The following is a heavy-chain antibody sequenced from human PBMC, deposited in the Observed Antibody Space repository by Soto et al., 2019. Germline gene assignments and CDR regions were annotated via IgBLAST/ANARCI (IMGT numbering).Heavy chain of an antibody. Sequence: PSETLSLTCTVSGGSISTYYWDWIRQPPGKELEWIGYTHYSGNTNYHPSLKSRVTISLDTSRNQFSLKLSSVTAADTAIYYCARHTVTIRAGFDYWGQGAQVTVSS. CDR2: THYSGNT. V-gene: IGHV4-59*01. J-gene: IGHJ4*02. D-gene: IGHD4-17*01. CDR1: GGSISTYY. CDR3: ARHTVTIRAGFDY.